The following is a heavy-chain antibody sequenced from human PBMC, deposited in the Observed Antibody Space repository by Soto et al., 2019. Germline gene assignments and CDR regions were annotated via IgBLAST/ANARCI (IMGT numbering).Heavy chain of an antibody. J-gene: IGHJ4*02. D-gene: IGHD1-26*01. CDR1: GFTFDDYA. Sequence: EVQLVESGGGLVQPGRSLRLSCAASGFTFDDYAMHWVRQAPWKGLEWVSGISWNSGSIGYADSVKGRFTISRDNAKNSLYLQMNSLRAEDTALYYCARSGGQLIPSAVDYWGQGTLVTVSS. CDR3: ARSGGQLIPSAVDY. V-gene: IGHV3-9*01. CDR2: ISWNSGSI.